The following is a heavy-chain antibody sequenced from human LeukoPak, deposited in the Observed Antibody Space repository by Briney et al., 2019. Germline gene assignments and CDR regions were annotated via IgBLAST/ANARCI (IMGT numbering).Heavy chain of an antibody. J-gene: IGHJ4*02. CDR2: ISSSGST. D-gene: IGHD6-19*01. CDR1: GDSISSGDYY. V-gene: IGHV4-61*02. Sequence: SETLSLTCTVSGDSISSGDYYWSWIRQPAGKGLEWIGRISSSGSTNYNPSLKSRVTISVDTSKNQFSLMLNSVTAADTAVYYCATPGRIAVAGQFDYWGQGTLVTVSS. CDR3: ATPGRIAVAGQFDY.